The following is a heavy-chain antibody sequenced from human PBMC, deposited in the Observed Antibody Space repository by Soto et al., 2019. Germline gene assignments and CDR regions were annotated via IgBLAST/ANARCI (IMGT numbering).Heavy chain of an antibody. CDR3: ARVAVAGTRVDY. V-gene: IGHV4-34*01. J-gene: IGHJ4*02. CDR1: GGSFSGYY. Sequence: SETLSLTCAVYGGSFSGYYWSWIRQPPGKGLEWIGEINHSGSTNYNPSLKSRVTISVDTSKNQFSLKLSSVTAADTAVYYCARVAVAGTRVDYWGQGTLVTGSS. CDR2: INHSGST. D-gene: IGHD6-19*01.